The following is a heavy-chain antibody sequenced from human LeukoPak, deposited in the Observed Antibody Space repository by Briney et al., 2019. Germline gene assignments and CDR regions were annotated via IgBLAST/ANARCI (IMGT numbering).Heavy chain of an antibody. CDR2: IFHSGST. CDR3: ARMYNRSPYYFDC. D-gene: IGHD6-6*01. Sequence: SETLSLTCTVSGGSINIYYSSCIRHPPGKGGEYIGYIFHSGSTNYTPSLKSRVTLSVDTSQKQFSLKLRSATAADTAVYYCARMYNRSPYYFDCWGQGTLVTVSS. J-gene: IGHJ4*02. V-gene: IGHV4-59*01. CDR1: GGSINIYY.